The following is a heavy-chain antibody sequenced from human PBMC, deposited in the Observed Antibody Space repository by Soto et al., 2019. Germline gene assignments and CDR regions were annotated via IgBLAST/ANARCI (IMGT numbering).Heavy chain of an antibody. D-gene: IGHD6-13*01. Sequence: QVQLVESGGGVVQPGRSLRLSCAASGFTFSSYGMHWVRQAPGKGLEWVAVISCDGSNKYYADSVKGRFTISRDNSKNTLYLQMNSLRAEDTAVYYCAKSGSWYLGLYYYYGMDVWGQGTTVTVSS. CDR3: AKSGSWYLGLYYYYGMDV. CDR1: GFTFSSYG. CDR2: ISCDGSNK. V-gene: IGHV3-30*18. J-gene: IGHJ6*02.